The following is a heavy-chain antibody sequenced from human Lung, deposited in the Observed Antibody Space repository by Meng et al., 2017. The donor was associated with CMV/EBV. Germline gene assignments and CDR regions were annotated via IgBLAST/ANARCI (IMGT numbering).Heavy chain of an antibody. J-gene: IGHJ6*02. CDR1: GFTFSSYA. D-gene: IGHD2-15*01. CDR3: AKDHRARYCSGGSCYYYYGRDV. Sequence: GGSLRLXCAASGFTFSSYAMSWVRQAPGKGLEWVSVIYSGGSSTYYADSVKGRFTISRDNSKNTLYLQMNSLRAEDTAVYYCAKDHRARYCSGGSCYYYYGRDVWXQGTXVTVSS. V-gene: IGHV3-23*03. CDR2: IYSGGSST.